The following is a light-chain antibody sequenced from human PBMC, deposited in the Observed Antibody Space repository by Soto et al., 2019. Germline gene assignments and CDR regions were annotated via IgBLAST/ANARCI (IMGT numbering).Light chain of an antibody. CDR2: KAS. J-gene: IGKJ1*01. V-gene: IGKV1-5*03. CDR1: QNIGSF. CDR3: QHYNSYSEA. Sequence: IQMTQSPSSLSASIGDRVTITCRASQNIGSFLNWYQQKPGEAPRLLVYKASTIKSGVPSRFSGSGSGTEFTLTISSLQPDDFATYYCQHYNSYSEAFGQGTKVDIK.